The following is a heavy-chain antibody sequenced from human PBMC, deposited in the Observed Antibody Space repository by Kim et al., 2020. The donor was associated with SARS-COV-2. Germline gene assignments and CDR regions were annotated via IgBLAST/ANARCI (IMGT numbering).Heavy chain of an antibody. V-gene: IGHV4-34*01. CDR1: GGSFSGYY. CDR3: ARGPSVNYDYVWGSYRPAKHQFDY. J-gene: IGHJ4*02. Sequence: SETLSLTCAVYGGSFSGYYWSWIRQPPGKGLEWIGEINHSGSTNYNPSLKSRVTISVDTSKNQFSLKLSSVTAADTAVYYCARGPSVNYDYVWGSYRPAKHQFDYWGQGTLVTVSS. CDR2: INHSGST. D-gene: IGHD3-16*02.